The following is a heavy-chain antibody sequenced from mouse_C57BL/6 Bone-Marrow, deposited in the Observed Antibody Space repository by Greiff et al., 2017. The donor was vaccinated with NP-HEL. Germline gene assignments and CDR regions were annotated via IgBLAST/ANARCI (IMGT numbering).Heavy chain of an antibody. Sequence: QVHVKQSGAELVRPGASVTLSCKASGYTFTDYEMHWVKQTPVHGLEWIGAIDPETGGTAYNQKFKGKAILTADKSSSTAYMELRSLTSEDSAVYYCTRSLYSNYGYWGQGTTLTVSS. CDR2: IDPETGGT. V-gene: IGHV1-15*01. D-gene: IGHD2-5*01. CDR3: TRSLYSNYGY. J-gene: IGHJ2*01. CDR1: GYTFTDYE.